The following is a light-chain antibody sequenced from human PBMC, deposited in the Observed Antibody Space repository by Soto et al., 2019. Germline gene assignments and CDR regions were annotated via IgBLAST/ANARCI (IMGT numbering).Light chain of an antibody. Sequence: ESVLTQSPGTLSLSTGERATLSCRAIQSVSSSYLAWYQQKPGQAPRLLIYGASSRATGIPDRFSGSGSGTDFTLTIISLQSEDLAVYHCQQYNNWPGWTFAQGTNVDIK. CDR2: GAS. CDR3: QQYNNWPGWT. CDR1: QSVSSSY. J-gene: IGKJ1*01. V-gene: IGKV3-20*01.